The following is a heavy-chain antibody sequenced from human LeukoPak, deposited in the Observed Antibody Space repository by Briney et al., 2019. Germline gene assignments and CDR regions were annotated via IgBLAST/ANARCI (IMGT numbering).Heavy chain of an antibody. J-gene: IGHJ4*02. CDR1: DFTVSPNC. D-gene: IGHD6-19*01. V-gene: IGHV3-23*01. Sequence: PGGSLRLSCGASDFTVSPNCITWARQAPGKGLEWVSGISGSAGSTYYADSVKGRFTISRDNSKNTLYLQMNSLRAEDTAVYYCAKDRRQWPTDFDYWGQGALVTVSS. CDR3: AKDRRQWPTDFDY. CDR2: ISGSAGST.